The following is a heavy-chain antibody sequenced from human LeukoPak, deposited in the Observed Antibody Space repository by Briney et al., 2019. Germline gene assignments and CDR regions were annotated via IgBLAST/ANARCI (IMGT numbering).Heavy chain of an antibody. D-gene: IGHD6-13*01. J-gene: IGHJ3*02. CDR1: GYTSTSYA. CDR3: AREIPPGILDAFDT. Sequence: ASVKVSCKASGYTSTSYAMNWVRQAPGQGLEWMGWINTNTGNPTYAQGFTGRFVFSLDTSVSTAYLQISSLKAEDTAVYYCAREIPPGILDAFDTWGQGTMVTVSS. V-gene: IGHV7-4-1*02. CDR2: INTNTGNP.